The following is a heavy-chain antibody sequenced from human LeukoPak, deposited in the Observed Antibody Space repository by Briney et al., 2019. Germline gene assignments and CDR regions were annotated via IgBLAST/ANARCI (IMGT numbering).Heavy chain of an antibody. CDR3: ARGDPYYDFWSGYRNNWFDP. CDR1: GFTFSSYS. J-gene: IGHJ5*02. CDR2: ISSSSSYI. Sequence: KPGGSLRLSCAASGFTFSSYSMNWVRQAPGKGLEWVSSISSSSSYIYYADSVKGRFTISRDNAKNSLYLQMNSLRAEDTAVYYCARGDPYYDFWSGYRNNWFDPWGQGTLVTVSS. D-gene: IGHD3-3*01. V-gene: IGHV3-21*01.